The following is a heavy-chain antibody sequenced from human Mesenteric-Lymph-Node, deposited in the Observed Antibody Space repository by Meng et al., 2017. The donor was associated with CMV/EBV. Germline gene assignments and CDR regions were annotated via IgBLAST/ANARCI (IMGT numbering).Heavy chain of an antibody. J-gene: IGHJ4*02. CDR2: INHSGST. D-gene: IGHD3-9*01. Sequence: HQWVAGLVKPSDPLSAKCSVDGGLCSGYYWNWIRQSPEKGLGWIGEINHSGSTTYNPSFTSRIIISVDTSTNQISLNMSSVTAADTAVYYCARGSSYDILTGYFDYWGQGALVTVSS. CDR1: GGLCSGYY. V-gene: IGHV4-34*01. CDR3: ARGSSYDILTGYFDY.